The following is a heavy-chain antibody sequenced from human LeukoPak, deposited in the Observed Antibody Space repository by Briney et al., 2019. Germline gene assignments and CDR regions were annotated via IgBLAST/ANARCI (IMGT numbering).Heavy chain of an antibody. CDR2: ISGSGGRT. Sequence: PGGSLRLSCAVSGFTFSSYAMSWVRQAPGKGLEWVAAISGSGGRTYYADFVKGRFTISRDNSKNSLFLQMNSLRTEDTALYYCTKGLSGINHPTDSWGQGTLVTVSS. J-gene: IGHJ4*02. CDR3: TKGLSGINHPTDS. V-gene: IGHV3-23*01. CDR1: GFTFSSYA. D-gene: IGHD3-10*01.